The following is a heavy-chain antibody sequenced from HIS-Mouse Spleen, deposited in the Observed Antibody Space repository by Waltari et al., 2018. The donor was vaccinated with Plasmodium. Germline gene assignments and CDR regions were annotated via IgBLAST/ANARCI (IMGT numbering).Heavy chain of an antibody. V-gene: IGHV4-38-2*02. D-gene: IGHD4-17*01. Sequence: QVQLQESGPGLVKPSETLSLTCTVSGYSISSGYYWGWIRQPPGKGLEWIGSIYHSGSTYYNPSLKSRVTISVDTSKNQFSLKPSSVTAADTAVYYCASKRYGDYYFDYWGQGTLVTVSS. CDR2: IYHSGST. J-gene: IGHJ4*02. CDR3: ASKRYGDYYFDY. CDR1: GYSISSGYY.